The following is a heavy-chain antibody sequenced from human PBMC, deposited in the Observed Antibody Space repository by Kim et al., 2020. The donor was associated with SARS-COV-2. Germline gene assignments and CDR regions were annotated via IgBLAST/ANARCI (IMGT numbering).Heavy chain of an antibody. J-gene: IGHJ4*02. Sequence: GGSLRLSCAASGFTFSSYAMHWVRQAPGKGLEWVAVIWSHENNKYYTDSVKGRFTISRDNSENNLYLQMNSLRAEDTAVYYCAKSRVGNNHPFDSWGQGTLVTVSS. CDR2: IWSHENNK. D-gene: IGHD2-2*01. V-gene: IGHV3-33*06. CDR1: GFTFSSYA. CDR3: AKSRVGNNHPFDS.